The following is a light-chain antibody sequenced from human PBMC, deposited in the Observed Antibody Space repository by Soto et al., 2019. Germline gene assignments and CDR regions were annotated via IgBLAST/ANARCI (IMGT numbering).Light chain of an antibody. Sequence: EIVLTQSPGTLSLSPVERATLSGMASQSVSSYLAWYQQKPGQAPRLLIYDASSRATGIPDRFSGSGSGTDFTLTISRLEPDDFAVYYCQQYRSSPPLTFGGGTKVDIK. J-gene: IGKJ4*01. CDR2: DAS. CDR3: QQYRSSPPLT. V-gene: IGKV3-20*01. CDR1: QSVSSY.